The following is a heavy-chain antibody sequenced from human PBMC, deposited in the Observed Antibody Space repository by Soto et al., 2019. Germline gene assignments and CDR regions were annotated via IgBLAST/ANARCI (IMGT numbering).Heavy chain of an antibody. J-gene: IGHJ6*02. Sequence: QVQLVQSGAEVKKPGASVKVSCKASGYTFTSYGISWVRQAPGQGLEWMGWISAYNGNTNYAQKLQGRGTMTTDTSPRTAYMELRSLRSDGTAVYFCARDRGAYGMDVWGQGTTVTVSS. CDR3: ARDRGAYGMDV. CDR1: GYTFTSYG. V-gene: IGHV1-18*01. CDR2: ISAYNGNT.